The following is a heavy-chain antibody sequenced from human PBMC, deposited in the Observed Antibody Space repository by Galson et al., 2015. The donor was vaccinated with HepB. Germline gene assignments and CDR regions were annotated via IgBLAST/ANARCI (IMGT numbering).Heavy chain of an antibody. D-gene: IGHD5-18*01. CDR1: GYTFTDYS. CDR3: ARGRGYSAYGY. J-gene: IGHJ4*02. V-gene: IGHV1-3*01. Sequence: SVKVSCKASGYTFTDYSILWVRQAPGQRLEWMAWINAANGGTKYSQKFQGRVTITRDSSASTAYMELSSLRSEDTALYYCARGRGYSAYGYWGQGTLITVSS. CDR2: INAANGGT.